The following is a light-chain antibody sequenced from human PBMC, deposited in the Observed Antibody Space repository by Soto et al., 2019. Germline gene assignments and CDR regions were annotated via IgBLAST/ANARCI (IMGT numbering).Light chain of an antibody. J-gene: IGKJ5*01. CDR2: DAS. Sequence: DIQMTQSPSSLSASVGDRVTITCRASQGISNYLAWSQQKPGKAPKSLIYDASSLRSGVPSKFSGSGFGTEFPLTISSRQPEEFATYYCQQYSTYPLTFGQGTRLEIK. CDR3: QQYSTYPLT. V-gene: IGKV1-16*02. CDR1: QGISNY.